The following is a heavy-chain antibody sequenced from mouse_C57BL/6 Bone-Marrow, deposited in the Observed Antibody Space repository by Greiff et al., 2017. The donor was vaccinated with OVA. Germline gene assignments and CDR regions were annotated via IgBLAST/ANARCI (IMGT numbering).Heavy chain of an antibody. CDR3: ARGGGLLLFAY. V-gene: IGHV1-75*01. J-gene: IGHJ3*01. CDR2: IFPGGGST. D-gene: IGHD2-3*01. CDR1: GYTFTDYY. Sequence: VQLVESGPELVKPGASVKISCKASGYTFTDYYINWVKQRPGQGLEWIGWIFPGGGSTYYNEKFKGKATLTVDTSSSTAYMLLSSLTSEDSAVYFGARGGGLLLFAYWGQGTLVTVSA.